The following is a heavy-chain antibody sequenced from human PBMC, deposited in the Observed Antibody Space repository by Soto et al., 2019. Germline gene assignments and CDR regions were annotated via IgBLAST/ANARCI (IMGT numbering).Heavy chain of an antibody. CDR2: ISGSGGST. V-gene: IGHV3-23*01. CDR1: RFTFSSYA. J-gene: IGHJ4*02. Sequence: PAGCLRLCRAASRFTFSSYAMGWVRQAPGKGLEWVSAISGSGGSTYYADSVKGRFTISRDNSKNTLYLQMNSLRAEDTAVYYCAKLRPVDYWGQGTLVTGSS. D-gene: IGHD3-16*01. CDR3: AKLRPVDY.